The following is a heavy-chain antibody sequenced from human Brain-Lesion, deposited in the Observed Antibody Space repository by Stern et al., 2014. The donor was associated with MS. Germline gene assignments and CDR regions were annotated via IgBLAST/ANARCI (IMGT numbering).Heavy chain of an antibody. Sequence: QLVQSGPGLVKPSEPLSLTCTVSGGSISSSTYYWAWIRQPPGKGLEWIGHIYYSGFTYYNPSLKSRVTISVDMSKNQFSLKLSSVTAADTAIYYCARHDSVPRPSQLYSARDRGPGYFDYWGQGTLVTVSS. D-gene: IGHD1-26*01. J-gene: IGHJ4*02. CDR1: GGSISSSTYY. CDR2: IYYSGFT. CDR3: ARHDSVPRPSQLYSARDRGPGYFDY. V-gene: IGHV4-39*01.